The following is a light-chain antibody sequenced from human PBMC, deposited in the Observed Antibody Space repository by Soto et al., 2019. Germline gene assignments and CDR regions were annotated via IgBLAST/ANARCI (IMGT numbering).Light chain of an antibody. V-gene: IGKV3-20*01. CDR1: QSISSRH. J-gene: IGKJ1*01. CDR2: AAS. Sequence: ETVLTQSPGTLSLTPGEIATLSCRASQSISSRHLAWYQQKPGQAPRPHIYAASTRAPDIPDKFSGSGSGADFTLSISRLEPEDFAVYYCQHYDTSLRTFGPGTKVAI. CDR3: QHYDTSLRT.